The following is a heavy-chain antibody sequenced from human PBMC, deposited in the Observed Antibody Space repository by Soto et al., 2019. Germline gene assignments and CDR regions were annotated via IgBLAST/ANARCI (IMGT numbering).Heavy chain of an antibody. V-gene: IGHV3-64*01. Sequence: PGGSLRLSCAASGFTFSSYAMHWVRQAPGKGLEYVSAISSNGGSTYYANSVKGRFTISRDNSKNTLYLQMGSLRAEDMAVYYCARGGYCSSTSCSGRVVLSELDAWGQGT. J-gene: IGHJ5*02. CDR1: GFTFSSYA. D-gene: IGHD2-2*01. CDR3: ARGGYCSSTSCSGRVVLSELDA. CDR2: ISSNGGST.